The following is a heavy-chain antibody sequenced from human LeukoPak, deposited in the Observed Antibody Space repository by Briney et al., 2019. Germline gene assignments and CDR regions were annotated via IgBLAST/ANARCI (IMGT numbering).Heavy chain of an antibody. CDR2: IYYSGST. Sequence: SETLSLTCTVSGGSISSYYWSWIRQPPGKGLEWIGDIYYSGSTNYNPSLKSRVTISVDTSKNQFSLKLSSVTAAGTAVDYRGRLQTARIYYYYGMDVWGQGTPVTVSS. CDR1: GGSISSYY. CDR3: GRLQTARIYYYYGMDV. D-gene: IGHD1-1*01. V-gene: IGHV4-59*12. J-gene: IGHJ6*02.